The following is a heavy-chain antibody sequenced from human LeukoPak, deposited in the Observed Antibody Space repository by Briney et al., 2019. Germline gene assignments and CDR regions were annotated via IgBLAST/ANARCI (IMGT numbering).Heavy chain of an antibody. CDR1: GFTFSSYW. J-gene: IGHJ4*02. D-gene: IGHD3-10*01. Sequence: GGSLRLSCAASGFTFSSYWMHWVRQAPGKGLVWVSRINSDGSSTSYADSVKGRFTISRDNAKNSLYLQMNSLRAEDTAVYYCARDHYYGSGSYPPAPGNWGQGTLVTVSS. CDR2: INSDGSST. CDR3: ARDHYYGSGSYPPAPGN. V-gene: IGHV3-74*01.